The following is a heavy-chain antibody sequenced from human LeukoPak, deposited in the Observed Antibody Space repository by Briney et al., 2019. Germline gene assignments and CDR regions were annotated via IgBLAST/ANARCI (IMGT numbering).Heavy chain of an antibody. J-gene: IGHJ6*03. D-gene: IGHD1-20*01. CDR2: MNPNSGNT. V-gene: IGHV1-8*01. CDR1: GYTFTSYD. Sequence: GASVKVSCKASGYTFTSYDINWVRQATGQGLEWMGWMNPNSGNTGYAQKFQGRVTITTDESTSTAYMELSSLRSEDTAVYYCARTLYNWNYNYYYYMDVWGKGTTVTVSS. CDR3: ARTLYNWNYNYYYYMDV.